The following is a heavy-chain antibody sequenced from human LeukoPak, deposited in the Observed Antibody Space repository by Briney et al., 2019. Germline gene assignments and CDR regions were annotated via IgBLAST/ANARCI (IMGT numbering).Heavy chain of an antibody. Sequence: PGGSLRLSCAASGFTFSSYGMHCVRQAPGKGLEWVAVISYDGSNKYYADSVKGRFTISRDNSKNTLYLQMNSLRAEDTAVYYCAKDYYGSGSYFPYYFDYWGQGTLVTVSS. V-gene: IGHV3-30*18. D-gene: IGHD3-10*01. CDR3: AKDYYGSGSYFPYYFDY. CDR1: GFTFSSYG. J-gene: IGHJ4*02. CDR2: ISYDGSNK.